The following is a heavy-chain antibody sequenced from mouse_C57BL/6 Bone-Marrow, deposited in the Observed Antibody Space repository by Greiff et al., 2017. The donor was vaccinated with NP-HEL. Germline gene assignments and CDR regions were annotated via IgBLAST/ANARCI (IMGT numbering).Heavy chain of an antibody. J-gene: IGHJ3*01. V-gene: IGHV1-20*01. Sequence: EVQLVESGPELVKPGDSVKISCKASGYSFTGYFMNWVMQSHGKSLEWIGRINPYNGDTFYNQKFKGKATLTVDKSSSTAHMELRSLTSEDSAVYYCARDVGYLFAYWGQGTLVTVSA. D-gene: IGHD2-2*01. CDR1: GYSFTGYF. CDR2: INPYNGDT. CDR3: ARDVGYLFAY.